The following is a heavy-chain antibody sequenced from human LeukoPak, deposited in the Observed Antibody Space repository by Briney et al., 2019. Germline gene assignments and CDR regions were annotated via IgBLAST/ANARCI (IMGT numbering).Heavy chain of an antibody. J-gene: IGHJ3*02. Sequence: SVKVPCKASGYTFTSYGISWVRQAPGQGLEWMGGIIPIFGTANYAQKFQGRVTITTDESTSTAYMELSSLRSEDTAVYYCAGLFDAYRVVPAAIGPDGAFDIWGQGTMVTVSS. V-gene: IGHV1-69*05. CDR3: AGLFDAYRVVPAAIGPDGAFDI. CDR2: IIPIFGTA. D-gene: IGHD2-2*01. CDR1: GYTFTSYG.